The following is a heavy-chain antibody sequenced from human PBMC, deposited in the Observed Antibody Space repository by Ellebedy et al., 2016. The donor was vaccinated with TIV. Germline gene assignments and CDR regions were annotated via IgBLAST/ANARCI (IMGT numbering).Heavy chain of an antibody. CDR3: AKDLRYSAGWGGALDI. CDR2: IGSSAYST. D-gene: IGHD2-8*02. CDR1: GFNFGGHA. Sequence: GESLKISCAASGFNFGGHAMKWVRQAPGKGLEWVSSIGSSAYSTHYADSVKGRFTISRDNSRNTLYLQMNSVRGEDTAVYFCAKDLRYSAGWGGALDIWGQGAMVTVSS. J-gene: IGHJ3*02. V-gene: IGHV3-23*01.